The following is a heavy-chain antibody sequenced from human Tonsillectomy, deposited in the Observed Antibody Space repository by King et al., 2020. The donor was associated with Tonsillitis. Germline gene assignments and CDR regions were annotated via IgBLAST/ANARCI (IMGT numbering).Heavy chain of an antibody. CDR3: AKVWSFSKLAWELPLGWFDP. J-gene: IGHJ5*02. CDR1: GFTFSSYA. D-gene: IGHD1-26*01. Sequence: EVQLVESGGGLVQPGGSLRLSCAASGFTFSSYAMSWVRQAPGKGLEWVSAISGSGGSTYYADSVKGRFTISRDNSKNTLYLQMNSLRAEDTAVYYCAKVWSFSKLAWELPLGWFDPWGQGTLVTVSS. V-gene: IGHV3-23*04. CDR2: ISGSGGST.